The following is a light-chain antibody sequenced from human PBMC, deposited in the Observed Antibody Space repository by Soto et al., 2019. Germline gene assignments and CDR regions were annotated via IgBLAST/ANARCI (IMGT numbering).Light chain of an antibody. V-gene: IGLV3-1*01. Sequence: SYELTQPPSVSVSPGQTASITCSGDKLGHKYASWYQQKPGQSPVLVIYQDTKRPSGIPERFSGSNSGNTATLTIRGTQAMDEADYYCQAWDSLVVFGGGTKLTVL. J-gene: IGLJ2*01. CDR1: KLGHKY. CDR3: QAWDSLVV. CDR2: QDT.